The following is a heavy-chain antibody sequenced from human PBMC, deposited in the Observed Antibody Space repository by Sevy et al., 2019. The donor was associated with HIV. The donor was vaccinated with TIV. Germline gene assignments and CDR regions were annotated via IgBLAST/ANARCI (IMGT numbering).Heavy chain of an antibody. CDR1: GASITNYY. CDR3: ARDVVVRGVFPTYYYHYYMDV. Sequence: SETLSLTCTVSGASITNYYWSWIRQPAGKGLEWIGRINTRGDTHYNPTLKSRVTMSLDTSQKNFSLKLTSVIAADTAVYYWARDVVVRGVFPTYYYHYYMDVWGKGTTVTVSS. D-gene: IGHD3-10*01. J-gene: IGHJ6*03. CDR2: INTRGDT. V-gene: IGHV4-4*07.